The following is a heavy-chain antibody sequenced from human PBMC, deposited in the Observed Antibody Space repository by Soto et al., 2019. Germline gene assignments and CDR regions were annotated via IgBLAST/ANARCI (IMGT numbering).Heavy chain of an antibody. V-gene: IGHV1-2*04. J-gene: IGHJ6*02. CDR3: GRGFPYEVRGVINRHYYYYGMDV. D-gene: IGHD3-10*01. CDR1: GYTFTGYY. CDR2: INPNSGGT. Sequence: ASVKVSCKASGYTFTGYYMHWVRQAPGQGLEWMGWINPNSGGTNYAQKLQGWVTMTRDTSISTAYMELSRLRSDDTAVYYCGRGFPYEVRGVINRHYYYYGMDVWGQGTTVTVSS.